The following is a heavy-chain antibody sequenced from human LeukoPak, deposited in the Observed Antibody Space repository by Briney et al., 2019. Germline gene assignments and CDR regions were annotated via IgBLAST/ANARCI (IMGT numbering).Heavy chain of an antibody. Sequence: GGSLRLSCAASGFTFSSYGMHWVRQTPGKGLEWVAFIRYDGSNKYYADSVKGRFTISRDNSKNTLYLQMNSLRAEDTAVYYCAKDRGTVTMKPRGFDYWGQGTLVTVSS. V-gene: IGHV3-30*02. J-gene: IGHJ4*02. CDR1: GFTFSSYG. CDR2: IRYDGSNK. CDR3: AKDRGTVTMKPRGFDY. D-gene: IGHD4-17*01.